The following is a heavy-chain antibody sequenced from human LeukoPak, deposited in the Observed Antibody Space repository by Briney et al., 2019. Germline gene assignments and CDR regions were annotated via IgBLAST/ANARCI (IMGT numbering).Heavy chain of an antibody. D-gene: IGHD2-15*01. CDR1: GFTFSSYE. V-gene: IGHV3-48*03. CDR2: INSGGTTI. CDR3: ARGDSCPTY. Sequence: GGSLRLSCAASGFTFSSYEMNWVRQAPGRGLEWVSYINSGGTTIYYADSVKGRFTISRDNVKNSLYLQMNSLRAEDTAVYYCARGDSCPTYWGQGTLVTVSS. J-gene: IGHJ4*02.